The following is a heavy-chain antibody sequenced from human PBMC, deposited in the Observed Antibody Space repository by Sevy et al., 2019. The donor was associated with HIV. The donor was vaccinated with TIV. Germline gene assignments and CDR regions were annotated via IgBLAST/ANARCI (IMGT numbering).Heavy chain of an antibody. D-gene: IGHD3-10*01. CDR1: GFTFDDYT. Sequence: GGSLRLSCAASGFTFDDYTMHWVRQVPGKGLEWVSLISWDAEKTDYADSVEGRFTVSRDNRKNSLYLQMNSLRSEDTALYFCAKDIPGYSGFDHWGQGTLVTVSS. CDR3: AKDIPGYSGFDH. V-gene: IGHV3-43*01. J-gene: IGHJ4*02. CDR2: ISWDAEKT.